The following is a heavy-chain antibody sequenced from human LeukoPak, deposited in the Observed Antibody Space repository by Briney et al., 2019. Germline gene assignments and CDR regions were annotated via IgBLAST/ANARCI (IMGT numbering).Heavy chain of an antibody. CDR1: GFTFSSYA. V-gene: IGHV3-30-3*01. J-gene: IGHJ4*02. CDR2: ISYDGSNK. Sequence: TGGSLRLSCAASGFTFSSYAMHWVRQAPGKGLEWVAVISYDGSNKYYADSVKGRFTISRDNSKNTLYLQMNSLRAEDTAVYYCARAPPLRFHFDYWGQGTLVTVSS. CDR3: ARAPPLRFHFDY. D-gene: IGHD3-3*01.